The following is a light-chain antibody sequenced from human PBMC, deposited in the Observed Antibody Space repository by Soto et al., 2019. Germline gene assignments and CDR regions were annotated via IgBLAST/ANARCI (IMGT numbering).Light chain of an antibody. Sequence: DIQITPPPATLSASVRPRFTTTSRASQNINNWIAWYQQKPGKAPKFLIYDASTLESGVPSRFSGSGFGTEFSLTISSLQPDDFGSYYCQHMRSFGQGTEVDIK. J-gene: IGKJ1*01. CDR3: QHMRS. V-gene: IGKV1-5*01. CDR1: QNINNW. CDR2: DAS.